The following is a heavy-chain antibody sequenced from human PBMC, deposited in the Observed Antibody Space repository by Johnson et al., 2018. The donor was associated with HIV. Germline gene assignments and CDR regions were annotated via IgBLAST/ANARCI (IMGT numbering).Heavy chain of an antibody. CDR3: TTTAFIKAAGGTRPLDI. CDR2: IKSKTDGGTT. D-gene: IGHD6-13*01. CDR1: GFTFSNAW. J-gene: IGHJ3*02. V-gene: IGHV3-15*01. Sequence: VQLVESGGGLVKPGGSLRLSCAASGFTFSNAWMSWVRQAPGKGLEWVGRIKSKTDGGTTDYAAPVKGRFTISRDDSKNILYLEMNSLKTEDTAVYYCTTTAFIKAAGGTRPLDIWGQGTMVTVSS.